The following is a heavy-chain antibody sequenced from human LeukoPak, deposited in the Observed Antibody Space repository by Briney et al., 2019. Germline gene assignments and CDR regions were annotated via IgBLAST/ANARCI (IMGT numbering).Heavy chain of an antibody. CDR3: ARRQQQGAAFDI. CDR2: IYYSGST. D-gene: IGHD6-13*01. Sequence: SETLSLTCTVSGGSISSYYWSWIRQPPGKGLEWIGYIYYSGSTNYNPSLKSRVTISVDTSKNQFSLKLSSVTAADTAVYYCARRQQQGAAFDIWGQGTMVTVSS. J-gene: IGHJ3*02. CDR1: GGSISSYY. V-gene: IGHV4-59*01.